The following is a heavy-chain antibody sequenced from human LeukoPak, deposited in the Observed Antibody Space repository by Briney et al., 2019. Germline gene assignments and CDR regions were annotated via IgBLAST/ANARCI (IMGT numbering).Heavy chain of an antibody. D-gene: IGHD1-14*01. CDR2: ISPSGTT. V-gene: IGHV4-4*07. J-gene: IGHJ5*02. Sequence: SETLSLTCTVSGGSISSYYCSWIRQPAGKGLEWIGRISPSGTTNYNPSLKSRVTMSVDTSKNQFSLKLSSVTAADTAVYYCARGYTLGWFDPWGQGTLVTVSS. CDR1: GGSISSYY. CDR3: ARGYTLGWFDP.